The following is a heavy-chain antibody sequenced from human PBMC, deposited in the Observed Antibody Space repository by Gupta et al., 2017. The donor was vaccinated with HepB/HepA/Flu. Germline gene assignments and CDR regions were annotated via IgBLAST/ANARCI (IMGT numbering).Heavy chain of an antibody. J-gene: IGHJ4*02. CDR2: INPNSGGT. CDR1: GYSFTGQH. V-gene: IGHV1-2*04. Sequence: QVQLVRSGAEVKKPGASVKVSCKASGYSFTGQHIHWVRQAPGQGLEWMGWINPNSGGTNYAQKFQDWVTMSRDTSISTAYMELRSLKSDDTAIYYCARGGGIALEFDYWGQGTLVTVSS. D-gene: IGHD6-13*01. CDR3: ARGGGIALEFDY.